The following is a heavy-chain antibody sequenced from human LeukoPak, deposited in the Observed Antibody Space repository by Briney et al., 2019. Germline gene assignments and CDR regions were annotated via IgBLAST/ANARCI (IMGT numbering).Heavy chain of an antibody. CDR3: VKNAITGYCSGGSCLYYFDY. V-gene: IGHV3-64D*06. CDR1: GFTFSSYA. J-gene: IGHJ4*02. CDR2: ISSNGGST. D-gene: IGHD2-15*01. Sequence: PGGSLRPSCSASGFTFSSYAMHWVRQAPGKGLEYVSAISSNGGSTYYADSVKGRFTISRDNSKNTLYLQMSSLRAEDTAVYYCVKNAITGYCSGGSCLYYFDYWGQGTLVTVSS.